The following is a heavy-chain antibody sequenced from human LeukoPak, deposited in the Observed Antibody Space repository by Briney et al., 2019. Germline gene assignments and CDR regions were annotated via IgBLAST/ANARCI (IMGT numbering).Heavy chain of an antibody. CDR2: ISSDGSNK. Sequence: GRSLRLSCAASGCTFSSDGMHWVRQAPGKGLEWVSVISSDGSNKYYADSVKGRFTISRDNTKNTLYLQMNSLRAEDTAVFYCANENYYDSSGYLDNWGQGTLVTVSS. D-gene: IGHD3-22*01. V-gene: IGHV3-30*18. J-gene: IGHJ4*02. CDR3: ANENYYDSSGYLDN. CDR1: GCTFSSDG.